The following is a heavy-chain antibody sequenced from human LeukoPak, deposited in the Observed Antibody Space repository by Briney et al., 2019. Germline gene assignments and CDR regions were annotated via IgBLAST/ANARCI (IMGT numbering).Heavy chain of an antibody. D-gene: IGHD4-17*01. J-gene: IGHJ4*02. CDR3: ARVDYGDFLFLDY. Sequence: SETLSLTCIVSGGSISSSRDYWAWIRQPPGKGLEWIGYIYYSGSMNYNPSLKSRVTISVDTSKNQFSLKLSSVTAADTAVYYCARVDYGDFLFLDYWGQGTLVTVSS. CDR1: GGSISSSRDY. V-gene: IGHV4-61*05. CDR2: IYYSGSM.